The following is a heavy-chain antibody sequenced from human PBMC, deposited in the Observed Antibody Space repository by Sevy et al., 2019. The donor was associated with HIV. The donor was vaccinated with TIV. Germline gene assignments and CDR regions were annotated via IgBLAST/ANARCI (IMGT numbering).Heavy chain of an antibody. J-gene: IGHJ4*02. CDR2: ISWNSGSI. V-gene: IGHV3-9*01. CDR1: GFTFDDYA. CDR3: AKETTDVYTTRLKLYYFDY. Sequence: GGSLRLSCAASGFTFDDYAMHWVRQAPGKGLEWDSGISWNSGSIGYADSVKGRFTISRDNAKNSLYLQMNSLRAEDTALYYCAKETTDVYTTRLKLYYFDYWGQGTLVTVSS. D-gene: IGHD1-1*01.